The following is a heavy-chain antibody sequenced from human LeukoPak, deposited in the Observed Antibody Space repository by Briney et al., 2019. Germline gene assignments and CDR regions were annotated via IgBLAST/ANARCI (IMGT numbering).Heavy chain of an antibody. Sequence: ASVKVSCKVSGYTFTSHYMQRVRKAPGQGLGGMGWINPNSGSTNYAQNFQGRVTMTRDTSISTGYMELSRLSSDDTAVYYCARVREDYGDYPLEGAFDIWGQGTMVTVSS. D-gene: IGHD4-17*01. J-gene: IGHJ3*02. CDR2: INPNSGST. V-gene: IGHV1-2*02. CDR1: GYTFTSHY. CDR3: ARVREDYGDYPLEGAFDI.